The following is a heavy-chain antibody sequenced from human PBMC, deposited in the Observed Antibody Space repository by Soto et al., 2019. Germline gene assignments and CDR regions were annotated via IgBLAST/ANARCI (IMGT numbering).Heavy chain of an antibody. CDR2: ISSSSSTI. CDR1: GFTFSSYS. CDR3: ARDDFGYDYVWGSYPPFDY. V-gene: IGHV3-48*02. J-gene: IGHJ4*02. D-gene: IGHD3-16*02. Sequence: PGGSLRLSCAASGFTFSSYSMNWVRQAPGKGLEWVSYISSSSSTIYYADSVKGRFTISRDNAKNSLYLQMNSLRDEDTAVYYCARDDFGYDYVWGSYPPFDYWGQGTLVTVSS.